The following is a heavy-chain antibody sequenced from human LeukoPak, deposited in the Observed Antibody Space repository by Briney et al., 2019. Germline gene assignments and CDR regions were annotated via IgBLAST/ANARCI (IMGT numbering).Heavy chain of an antibody. V-gene: IGHV3-30*01. J-gene: IGHJ6*03. D-gene: IGHD1-26*01. Sequence: GGSLRLSCAASGFSFSNNPMHWVRQAPGRGLEWVAVSSSDGNNEYYADSVKGRFTISRDNSKNTLYLQMNSLRPEDTAVYYCARGSATTLYYYYYMDVWGKGTTVIVSS. CDR2: SSSDGNNE. CDR3: ARGSATTLYYYYYMDV. CDR1: GFSFSNNP.